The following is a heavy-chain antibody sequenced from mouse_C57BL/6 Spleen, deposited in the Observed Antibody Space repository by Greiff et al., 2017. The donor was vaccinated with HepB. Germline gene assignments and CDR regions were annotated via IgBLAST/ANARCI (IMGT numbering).Heavy chain of an antibody. CDR3: ARDSDYDAHAMDY. J-gene: IGHJ4*01. CDR1: GFTFSDYG. CDR2: ISSGSSTI. Sequence: EVKLVESGGGLVKPGGSLKLSCAASGFTFSDYGMHWVRQAPEKGLEWVAYISSGSSTIYYADTVKGRFTISRDNAKNTLFLQMTSLRSEDTAMYYCARDSDYDAHAMDYWGQGTSVTVSS. D-gene: IGHD2-4*01. V-gene: IGHV5-17*01.